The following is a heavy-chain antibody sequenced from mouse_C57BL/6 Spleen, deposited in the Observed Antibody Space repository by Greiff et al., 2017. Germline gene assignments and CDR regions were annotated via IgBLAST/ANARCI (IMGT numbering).Heavy chain of an antibody. J-gene: IGHJ4*01. CDR1: GYTFTSYL. V-gene: IGHV1-59*01. D-gene: IGHD2-5*01. CDR2: IDPSDSYT. Sequence: VQLQQPGAELVRPGTSVKLSCKASGYTFTSYLMHWVKQRPGQGLEWIGVIDPSDSYTNYNQKFKGKATLTVDTSSSTAYMQLSSLTSEDSAVYYCARGYYSNYYAMDYWGQGTSVTVSS. CDR3: ARGYYSNYYAMDY.